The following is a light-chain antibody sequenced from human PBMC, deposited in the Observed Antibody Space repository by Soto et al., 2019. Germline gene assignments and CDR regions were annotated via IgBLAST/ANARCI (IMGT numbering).Light chain of an antibody. Sequence: EIFFTQSPNNPSLSPGGEAPLSRWASHSVTTRLAWFQQRPPETPPLVIFDASTRAPSIPARFSGRGSCADFSLTISSLQSEEFAVYCCQQYNNWSSWTFGQGTKVDIK. CDR3: QQYNNWSSWT. CDR1: HSVTTR. V-gene: IGKV3D-15*01. J-gene: IGKJ1*01. CDR2: DAS.